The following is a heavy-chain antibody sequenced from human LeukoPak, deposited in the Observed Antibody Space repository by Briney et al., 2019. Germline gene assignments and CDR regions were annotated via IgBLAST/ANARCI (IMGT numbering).Heavy chain of an antibody. CDR2: INPSGGST. V-gene: IGHV1-46*01. J-gene: IGHJ4*02. CDR1: GYTFTIYY. Sequence: GASVTVSFTASGYTFTIYYMHWVRQAPGQGLEWMGIINPSGGSTSYAQKFQGRVTMTRDTSTSTVHMELSSLRSEDTAVYYCARALSAAAGTRFDYWGQGTLVTVSS. CDR3: ARALSAAAGTRFDY. D-gene: IGHD6-13*01.